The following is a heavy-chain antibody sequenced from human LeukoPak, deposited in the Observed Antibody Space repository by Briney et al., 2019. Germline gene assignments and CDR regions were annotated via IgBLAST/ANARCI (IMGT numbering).Heavy chain of an antibody. V-gene: IGHV4-30-2*01. D-gene: IGHD4-11*01. CDR1: GGSISSGGYS. J-gene: IGHJ3*02. Sequence: SETLSLTCAVSGGSISSGGYSWSWIRQPPRKGLEWIGYIYHSGSTYYNPSLKSRVTISVDRSKNQFSLRLSSVTAADTAVYYCARDSDYNAFDIWGQGTMVTVSS. CDR2: IYHSGST. CDR3: ARDSDYNAFDI.